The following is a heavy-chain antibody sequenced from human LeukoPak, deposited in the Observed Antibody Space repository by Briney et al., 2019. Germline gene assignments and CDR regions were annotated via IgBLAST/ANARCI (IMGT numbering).Heavy chain of an antibody. CDR1: GFTFSSYA. CDR2: ISGSGGST. V-gene: IGHV3-23*01. J-gene: IGHJ4*02. Sequence: GGSLRLSCAASGFTFSSYAMSWVRQAPGKGLEWVSTISGSGGSTYYADSVKGRFTISRDNAKNSLYLQMNSLRAEDTAVYYCARVTWIQLFYFDYWGQGTLVTVSS. D-gene: IGHD5-18*01. CDR3: ARVTWIQLFYFDY.